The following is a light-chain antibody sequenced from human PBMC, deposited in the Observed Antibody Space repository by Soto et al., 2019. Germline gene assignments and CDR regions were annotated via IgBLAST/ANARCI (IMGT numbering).Light chain of an antibody. CDR3: QQYNSWLWT. CDR2: GAS. Sequence: EIGFTQSPVTLSFSPGEIASLSCRASQSVSSKLAWYQHKPGQAPRLLIYGASTRATGIPARFSGSGSGTDFTLIISSLQSEDSAVYYCQQYNSWLWTFGQGTKVDIK. V-gene: IGKV3-15*01. CDR1: QSVSSK. J-gene: IGKJ1*01.